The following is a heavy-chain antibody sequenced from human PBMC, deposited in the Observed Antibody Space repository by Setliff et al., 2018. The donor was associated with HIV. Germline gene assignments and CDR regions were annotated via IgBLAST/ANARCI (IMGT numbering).Heavy chain of an antibody. V-gene: IGHV4-59*11. Sequence: PSETLSLTCSVSGASIGSHYWSWIRQPPGKGLEWIGSISNSGITYYSPSLKSRITIALDTSKNQFSLKLMSVSPADAAVYFCTRVFPHPYGNSWFDPWGQGTPVTV. CDR2: ISNSGIT. J-gene: IGHJ5*02. CDR3: TRVFPHPYGNSWFDP. CDR1: GASIGSHY. D-gene: IGHD3-10*01.